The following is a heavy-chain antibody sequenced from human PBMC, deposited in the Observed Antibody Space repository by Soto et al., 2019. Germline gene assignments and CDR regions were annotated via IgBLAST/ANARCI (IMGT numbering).Heavy chain of an antibody. D-gene: IGHD3-22*01. J-gene: IGHJ3*02. CDR3: ARDGLVVGDAFDI. V-gene: IGHV3-21*01. CDR1: GFTFSSYS. CDR2: ISSSSSYI. Sequence: KAGGSLRLSCAASGFTFSSYSMNWVRQAPGKGLEWVSSISSSSSYIYYADSVKGRFTISRDNAKNSLYLQMNSLRAEDTAVYYCARDGLVVGDAFDIWGQGTMVTVSS.